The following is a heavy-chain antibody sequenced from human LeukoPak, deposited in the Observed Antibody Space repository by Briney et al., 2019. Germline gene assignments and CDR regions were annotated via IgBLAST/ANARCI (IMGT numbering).Heavy chain of an antibody. CDR1: GYTFTSYG. J-gene: IGHJ6*02. CDR3: ARDWGYGDSLLYYYYYYGMDV. CDR2: ISAYNGNT. D-gene: IGHD4-17*01. Sequence: ASVKVSCKASGYTFTSYGISWVRQAPGQGLEWMGWISAYNGNTNYAQKLQGRVTMTTDTSTSTAYMELRSLRSDDTAVYYCARDWGYGDSLLYYYYYYGMDVWGQGTTITVSS. V-gene: IGHV1-18*01.